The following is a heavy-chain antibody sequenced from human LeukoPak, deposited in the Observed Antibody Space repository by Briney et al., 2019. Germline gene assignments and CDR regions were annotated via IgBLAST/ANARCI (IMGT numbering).Heavy chain of an antibody. V-gene: IGHV4-61*02. CDR3: AKTTVFGVAADYYHYYMDV. Sequence: PSETLSLTCTVSGGSVGSGGHYWSWVRQPAGKGLEWIGRTHSSGSTNYNPSLKSRVIISVDTSNNQLSLRLSSVTAADTAIYYCAKTTVFGVAADYYHYYMDVWGKGTTVTVSS. CDR1: GGSVGSGGHY. J-gene: IGHJ6*03. CDR2: THSSGST. D-gene: IGHD3-3*01.